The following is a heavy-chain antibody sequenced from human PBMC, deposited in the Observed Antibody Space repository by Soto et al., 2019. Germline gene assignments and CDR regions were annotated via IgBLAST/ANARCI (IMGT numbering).Heavy chain of an antibody. J-gene: IGHJ6*02. D-gene: IGHD7-27*01. CDR3: ANGLLGPGRAYGMDV. V-gene: IGHV3-30*18. Sequence: QVQLVESGGGVVQPGRSLRLSCAASGFTFSSYGMHWVRQAPGKGLEWVAVISYDGSNKYYADSVKGRFTISRDNSKNTLYLQMNSLRAEDTAVYYCANGLLGPGRAYGMDVWGQGTTVTVSS. CDR1: GFTFSSYG. CDR2: ISYDGSNK.